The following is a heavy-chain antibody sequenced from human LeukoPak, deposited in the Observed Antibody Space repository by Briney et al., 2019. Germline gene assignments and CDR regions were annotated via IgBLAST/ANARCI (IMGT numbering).Heavy chain of an antibody. V-gene: IGHV3-30*04. CDR1: GFTFSSYA. D-gene: IGHD3-10*01. J-gene: IGHJ6*04. Sequence: GGSLRLSCAASGFTFSSYAMHWVRQAPGKGLEWVAVISYDGSNKYYADSVKGRFTISRDNAKNSLYLQMNSLRAEDTAVYYCASHYGSGEYYGMDVWGKGTTVTVSS. CDR2: ISYDGSNK. CDR3: ASHYGSGEYYGMDV.